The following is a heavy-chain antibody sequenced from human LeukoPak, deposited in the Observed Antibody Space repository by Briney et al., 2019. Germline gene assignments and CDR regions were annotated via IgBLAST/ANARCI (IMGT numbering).Heavy chain of an antibody. CDR2: ISSSGSTI. J-gene: IGHJ3*02. V-gene: IGHV3-11*01. Sequence: GGSLRLSCAASGFTVSSYYMSWVRQAPGKGLEWVSYISSSGSTIYYADSVKGRFTISRDNAKNSLYLQMNSLRAEDTAVYYCARAAAGTGAFDIWGQGTMVTVSS. CDR1: GFTVSSYY. CDR3: ARAAAGTGAFDI. D-gene: IGHD6-13*01.